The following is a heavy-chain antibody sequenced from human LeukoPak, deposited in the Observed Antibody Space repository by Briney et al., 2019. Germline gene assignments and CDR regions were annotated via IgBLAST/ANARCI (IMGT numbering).Heavy chain of an antibody. CDR1: GGSISSYY. J-gene: IGHJ4*02. Sequence: PSETLSLTCTVSGGSISSYYWSWIRQPPGKGLEWIGYIFYSGSTNYNPSLKSRVTISVDTSKNQFSLKLSSVTAADTAVYYCARFQYEYSIFDYWGQGTLATVSS. V-gene: IGHV4-59*01. CDR3: ARFQYEYSIFDY. CDR2: IFYSGST. D-gene: IGHD6-6*01.